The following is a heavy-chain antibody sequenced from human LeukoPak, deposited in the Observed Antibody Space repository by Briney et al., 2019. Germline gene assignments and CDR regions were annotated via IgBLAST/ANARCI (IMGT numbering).Heavy chain of an antibody. V-gene: IGHV3-7*01. Sequence: GSLRLSCAASGFTFSNYWMSWVRQPPGKGLEWVANVRQDGSETYYVDSVKGRFTISRDNTKNSLYLQMNSLRAEDTAVYYCAREVEEVPTAMGVYYYYFMDVWGKGTTVTVSS. D-gene: IGHD2-2*01. CDR1: GFTFSNYW. CDR3: AREVEEVPTAMGVYYYYFMDV. J-gene: IGHJ6*03. CDR2: VRQDGSET.